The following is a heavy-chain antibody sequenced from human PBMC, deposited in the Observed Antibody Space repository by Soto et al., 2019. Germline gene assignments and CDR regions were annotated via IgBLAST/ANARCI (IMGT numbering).Heavy chain of an antibody. J-gene: IGHJ6*02. CDR1: GGTFSSYA. D-gene: IGHD3-3*01. V-gene: IGHV1-69*13. Sequence: GASVKVSCKASGGTFSSYAISWVRQAPGQGLEWMGGIIPIFGTANYAQKFQGRVTTTADESTSTAYMELSSLRSEDTAVYYCAREFLEWLFTYYYYYGMDVWGQGTTVTVSS. CDR2: IIPIFGTA. CDR3: AREFLEWLFTYYYYYGMDV.